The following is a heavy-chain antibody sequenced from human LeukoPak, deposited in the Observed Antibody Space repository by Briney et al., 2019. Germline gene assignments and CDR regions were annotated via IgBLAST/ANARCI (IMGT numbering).Heavy chain of an antibody. CDR1: GGSISSSRYN. V-gene: IGHV4-39*01. Sequence: PSETLSLTCNVSGGSISSSRYNWGWIRQPPGKGLEWIGSIYYSGNTYYNPSLKSRVTISVDTSKNQFFLRLNSVTAADTAMYYCAKSGGYGLIDYWGQGTLVTVSS. CDR2: IYYSGNT. J-gene: IGHJ4*02. D-gene: IGHD1-26*01. CDR3: AKSGGYGLIDY.